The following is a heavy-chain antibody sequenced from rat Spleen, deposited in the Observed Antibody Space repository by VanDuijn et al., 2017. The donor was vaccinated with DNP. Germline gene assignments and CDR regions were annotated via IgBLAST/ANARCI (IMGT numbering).Heavy chain of an antibody. CDR1: GFTFSDYN. V-gene: IGHV5-7*01. J-gene: IGHJ2*01. CDR2: ISYDGSST. D-gene: IGHD1-6*01. CDR3: ARANILRSFDY. Sequence: EVQLVESGGDLVQPGRSLKLSCVASGFTFSDYNMAWVRQAPKKGLEWVATISYDGSSTYYRDSVKGRFTISRDNAKSTLYLQRDSLRSEDTATYYCARANILRSFDYWGQGVMVTVSS.